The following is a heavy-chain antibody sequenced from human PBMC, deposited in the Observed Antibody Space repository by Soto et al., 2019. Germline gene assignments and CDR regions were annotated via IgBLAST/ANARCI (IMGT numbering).Heavy chain of an antibody. Sequence: ASVKVSCNASGYTFTSYGISWVRQAPGQGLEWMGWISAYNGNTNYAQKLQGRVTMTTDTSTSTAYMELRSLRSDDTAVYYCARGPSMVRGVIIHYYGMDVWGQGTTVTVSS. CDR1: GYTFTSYG. CDR3: ARGPSMVRGVIIHYYGMDV. CDR2: ISAYNGNT. J-gene: IGHJ6*02. D-gene: IGHD3-10*01. V-gene: IGHV1-18*01.